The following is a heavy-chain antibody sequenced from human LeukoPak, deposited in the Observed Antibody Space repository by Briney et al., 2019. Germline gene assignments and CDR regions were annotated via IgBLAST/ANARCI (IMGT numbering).Heavy chain of an antibody. CDR1: EITFSTYA. Sequence: GGSLRLSCVTSEITFSTYAMSWVRQAPGKGLEWVSSISGNGAHTYYADSVRGRFTISRDNSKKTLNLQMNSLRAEDTAIYYCARDRYSGVYWGQGTLVTVSS. CDR3: ARDRYSGVY. D-gene: IGHD5-12*01. CDR2: ISGNGAHT. V-gene: IGHV3-23*01. J-gene: IGHJ4*02.